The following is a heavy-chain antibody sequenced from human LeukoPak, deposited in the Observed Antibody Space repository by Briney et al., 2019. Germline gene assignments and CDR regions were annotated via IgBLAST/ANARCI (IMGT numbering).Heavy chain of an antibody. Sequence: SETLSLTCAVYGGSFSGYYWSWIRQPPGKGLEWIGEINHSGSTNYNPSLKSRVTISVDTSKNQFSLKLSSVTAADTAVYYCARSGAYYFQHWGQGTLVTVSS. D-gene: IGHD6-25*01. J-gene: IGHJ1*01. CDR1: GGSFSGYY. CDR2: INHSGST. CDR3: ARSGAYYFQH. V-gene: IGHV4-34*01.